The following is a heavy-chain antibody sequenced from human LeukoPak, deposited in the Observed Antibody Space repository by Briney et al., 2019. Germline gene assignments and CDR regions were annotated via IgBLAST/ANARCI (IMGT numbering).Heavy chain of an antibody. CDR1: GFTVSTNY. CDR3: ARYGSSWDLDY. Sequence: PGGSLRLSCAASGFTVSTNYMSWVRQAPGKGLEWVSVIYSAGSTYYADSVKGRFTVSRDSSKNTLYLQMNSLRAEDTAVYYCARYGSSWDLDYWGQGTLVTVSS. CDR2: IYSAGST. J-gene: IGHJ4*02. V-gene: IGHV3-53*01. D-gene: IGHD6-13*01.